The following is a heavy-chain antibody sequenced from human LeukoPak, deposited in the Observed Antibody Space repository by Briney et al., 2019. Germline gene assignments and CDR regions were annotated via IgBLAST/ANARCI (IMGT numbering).Heavy chain of an antibody. CDR3: ARAGYCSSTTCPDAFDI. J-gene: IGHJ3*02. CDR2: INHSGST. Sequence: SETLSPTCAVYGGSFSGYYWSWIRQPPGKGREGIGEINHSGSTNYNPSLKSRVTISVDRSKNQLSLKLSSVTAADTAVYYCARAGYCSSTTCPDAFDIWGQGTKVTVSS. CDR1: GGSFSGYY. D-gene: IGHD2-2*01. V-gene: IGHV4-34*01.